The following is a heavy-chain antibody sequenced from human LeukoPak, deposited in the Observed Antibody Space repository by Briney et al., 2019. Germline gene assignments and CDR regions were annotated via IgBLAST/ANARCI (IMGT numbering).Heavy chain of an antibody. J-gene: IGHJ5*02. Sequence: SETLSLTCAVYGGSFSGYYWSWIRQPPGKGPEWIGEINHSGSTNYNPSLKSRVTISVDTSKNQFSLKLSSVTAADTAVYYCARPLVPWGQGTLVTVSS. D-gene: IGHD2-8*02. V-gene: IGHV4-34*01. CDR3: ARPLVP. CDR1: GGSFSGYY. CDR2: INHSGST.